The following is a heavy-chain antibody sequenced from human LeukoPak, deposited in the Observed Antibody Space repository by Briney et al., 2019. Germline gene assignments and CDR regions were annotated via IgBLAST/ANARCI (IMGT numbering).Heavy chain of an antibody. J-gene: IGHJ6*04. CDR3: AKDRTIFGVVPMDV. D-gene: IGHD3-3*01. CDR2: ISGSGGST. V-gene: IGHV3-23*01. CDR1: GFTFSSYA. Sequence: PGGSLRLSCAASGFTFSSYAMSWVRQAPGKGLEWVSAISGSGGSTYYADSVKGRFTISRDNSKNTLYLQMNSLRAEDTAVYYCAKDRTIFGVVPMDVWGKGTTDTVSS.